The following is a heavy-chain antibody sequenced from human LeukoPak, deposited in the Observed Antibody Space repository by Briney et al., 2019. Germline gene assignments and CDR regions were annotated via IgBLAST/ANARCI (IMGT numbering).Heavy chain of an antibody. D-gene: IGHD3-22*01. V-gene: IGHV4-59*01. Sequence: SETLSLSCTVSGGPISYYYWSWIRQPPGKGLEWIGYIYNSGSTRYSPSLKSRVTISVDTSKNQLSLNLRSVTAADTAVYYCARDSRYSDNSGYYYSHYYMDVWGKGITVTVSS. CDR1: GGPISYYY. J-gene: IGHJ6*03. CDR2: IYNSGST. CDR3: ARDSRYSDNSGYYYSHYYMDV.